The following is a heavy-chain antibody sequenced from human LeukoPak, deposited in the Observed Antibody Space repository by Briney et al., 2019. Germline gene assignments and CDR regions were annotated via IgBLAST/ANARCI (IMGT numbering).Heavy chain of an antibody. CDR2: VSQSGNT. V-gene: IGHV4-39*01. Sequence: SETLSLTCTLSGDSISSSDHYWVWIRQSPGKGLEWIGSVSQSGNTYYKSSLKSRVTVSTDTSKNEFSLILTSVTAADTAEYYCARHLYYSASAFWYIDLWGRGTLVIVS. CDR3: ARHLYYSASAFWYIDL. D-gene: IGHD3-10*01. CDR1: GDSISSSDHY. J-gene: IGHJ2*01.